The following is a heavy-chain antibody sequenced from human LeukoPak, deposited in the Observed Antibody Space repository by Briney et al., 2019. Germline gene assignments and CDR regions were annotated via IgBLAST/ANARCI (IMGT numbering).Heavy chain of an antibody. Sequence: GGSLRLSCAASGFTFSSYAMHWVRQAPGKGLEWVANIKQDGSEKYYVDSVKGRFTISRDNAKNSLYLQMNSLRAEDTAVYYCARERDAPTARDAFDIWGQGTMVTVSS. D-gene: IGHD5-24*01. V-gene: IGHV3-7*01. CDR3: ARERDAPTARDAFDI. J-gene: IGHJ3*02. CDR2: IKQDGSEK. CDR1: GFTFSSYA.